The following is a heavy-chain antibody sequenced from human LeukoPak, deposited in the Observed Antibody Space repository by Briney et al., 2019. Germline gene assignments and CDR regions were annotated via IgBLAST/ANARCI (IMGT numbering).Heavy chain of an antibody. J-gene: IGHJ3*01. CDR3: TTFVALKAFDV. Sequence: GGSLRLSCAASGFTLSNHWMIWVRQAPGKGLECVANIKQDGIEKYYLDSVKGRFTISRDSSKNTLYLQMDSLTVVDTAVYYCTTFVALKAFDVWGQGTMVTVS. CDR2: IKQDGIEK. CDR1: GFTLSNHW. D-gene: IGHD1-14*01. V-gene: IGHV3-7*01.